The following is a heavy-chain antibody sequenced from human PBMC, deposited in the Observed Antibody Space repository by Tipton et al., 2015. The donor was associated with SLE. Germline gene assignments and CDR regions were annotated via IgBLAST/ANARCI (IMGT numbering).Heavy chain of an antibody. CDR3: ARLEMDVFEI. CDR1: GGSISSGDYS. V-gene: IGHV4-30-2*01. Sequence: LRLSCAVSGGSISSGDYSWSWMRQPPGKGLEWICYIFHSGNSYYNPSLKSRFTISVDMSRDQFSLRLDSVTAADTALYYCARLEMDVFEIWGQVSLVSASS. J-gene: IGHJ3*02. CDR2: IFHSGNS. D-gene: IGHD1-1*01.